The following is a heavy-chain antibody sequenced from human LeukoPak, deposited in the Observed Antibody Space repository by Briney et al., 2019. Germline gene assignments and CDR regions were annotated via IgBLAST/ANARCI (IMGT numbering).Heavy chain of an antibody. CDR1: GFSSRSYS. V-gene: IGHV3-48*04. CDR2: ISSSSGNII. Sequence: PGGSLRLSCVASGFSSRSYSMNWVRQAPGKGLEWVSYISSSSGNIIYYADSVKGRFTISRDNAKNSLYLQMNSLRVEDTAVYYCASGKWKNGYYMDVWGKGTTVTVSS. D-gene: IGHD1/OR15-1a*01. J-gene: IGHJ6*03. CDR3: ASGKWKNGYYMDV.